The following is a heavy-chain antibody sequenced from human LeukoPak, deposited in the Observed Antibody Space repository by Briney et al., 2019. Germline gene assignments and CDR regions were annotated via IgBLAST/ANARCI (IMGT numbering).Heavy chain of an antibody. CDR2: INPNSGGT. J-gene: IGHJ4*02. D-gene: IGHD2-2*01. CDR1: GYTFTGYY. V-gene: IGHV1-2*02. Sequence: ASVKVTCKASGYTFTGYYMHWVRQAPGQGLEWMGWINPNSGGTNYAQKFQGRVTMTRDTSISTAYMELSRLRSDDTAVYYCARDLLCSSTSCYSGFDYWGQGTLVTVSS. CDR3: ARDLLCSSTSCYSGFDY.